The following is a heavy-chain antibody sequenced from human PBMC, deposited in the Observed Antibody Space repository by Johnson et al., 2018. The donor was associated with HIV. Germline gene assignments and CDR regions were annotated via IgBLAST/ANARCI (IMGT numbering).Heavy chain of an antibody. D-gene: IGHD3-22*01. CDR2: IKEDGSER. CDR3: ARDPELDYFNNRAFDI. Sequence: VQLVESGGGLVQPGGSLRLSCAASGFSFNNYWMSWVRQAPGKGLEWVANIKEDGSERYYVDSVKGRFNISRDNAKNSVFLHMDSLRAEDTAVYYCARDPELDYFNNRAFDIWGQGTMVTVSS. V-gene: IGHV3-7*01. J-gene: IGHJ3*02. CDR1: GFSFNNYW.